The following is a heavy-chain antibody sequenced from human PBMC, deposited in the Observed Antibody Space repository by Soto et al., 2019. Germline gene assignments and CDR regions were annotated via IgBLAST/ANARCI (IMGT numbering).Heavy chain of an antibody. D-gene: IGHD2-2*01. CDR2: IYHTGTT. Sequence: QVQLQESGPGLVKPSQTLSLTCTVSGGSISNVGYFWSWIRQPPGQGLEWIGFIYHTGTTYYNSSLSSRVSISIDTSKSQFPLKLNSVTAADTAVYYCARVMAAMQNWLDPWGQVTLVTVSP. CDR1: GGSISNVGYF. J-gene: IGHJ5*02. V-gene: IGHV4-30-4*01. CDR3: ARVMAAMQNWLDP.